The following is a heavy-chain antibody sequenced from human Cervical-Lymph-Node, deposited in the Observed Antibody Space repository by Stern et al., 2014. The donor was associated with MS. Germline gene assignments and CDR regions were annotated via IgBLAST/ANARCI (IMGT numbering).Heavy chain of an antibody. J-gene: IGHJ4*02. D-gene: IGHD1-1*01. V-gene: IGHV3-23*04. CDR1: GYTFSNFA. CDR2: SGTDGGA. Sequence: VQLVQSGGGLVQPGGSLRLSCTGSGYTFSNFAMTWIRQAPGKGLEWVSGSGTDGGAHYAESVRGRFSISRDNSKNTLFLQMEGLRAEDTAAYYCGKDLHYWSADSWGQGTLVTVSS. CDR3: GKDLHYWSADS.